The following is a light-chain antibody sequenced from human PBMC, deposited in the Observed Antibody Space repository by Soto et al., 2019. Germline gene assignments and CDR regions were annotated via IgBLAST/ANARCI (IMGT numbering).Light chain of an antibody. J-gene: IGLJ1*01. Sequence: QSVLTQPPSASGSPGQSVTISCTGTSSDVGGYNYVSWYQQHPGKAPKLMIYEVTKRPSGVPDRFSGSKSGNTASLTVSGLQVEEEADYYCSSYAGSNNYVFGSGTKVTVL. CDR1: SSDVGGYNY. CDR3: SSYAGSNNYV. V-gene: IGLV2-8*01. CDR2: EVT.